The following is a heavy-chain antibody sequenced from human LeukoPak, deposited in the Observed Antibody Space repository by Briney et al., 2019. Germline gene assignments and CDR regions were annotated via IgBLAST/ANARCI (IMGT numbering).Heavy chain of an antibody. CDR3: AELGITMIGGV. CDR1: GFTFSSYS. V-gene: IGHV3-21*01. D-gene: IGHD3-10*02. CDR2: ISSSSSYI. J-gene: IGHJ6*04. Sequence: PGGSLRLSCAASGFTFSSYSMNWVRQVPGKGLEWVSSISSSSSYIYYADSVKGRFTISRDNAKSSLYLQMNSLRAEDTAVYYCAELGITMIGGVWGKGTTVTISS.